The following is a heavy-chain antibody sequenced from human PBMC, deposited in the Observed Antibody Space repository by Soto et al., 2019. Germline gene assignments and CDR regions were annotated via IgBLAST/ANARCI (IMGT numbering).Heavy chain of an antibody. CDR3: ARDPLGGNYDCGIDV. J-gene: IGHJ6*02. CDR2: IYSGGDT. D-gene: IGHD3-16*01. CDR1: GFTVSRNY. V-gene: IGHV3-66*01. Sequence: EVQLVESGGGLVQPGGSLRLSCAVSGFTVSRNYMSWVRQAPGKGLEWVSIIYSGGDTYYADSVKGRFTISRDNSKNTVYLQMNSLTVEDTAVYYCARDPLGGNYDCGIDVWGQGTTVTVSS.